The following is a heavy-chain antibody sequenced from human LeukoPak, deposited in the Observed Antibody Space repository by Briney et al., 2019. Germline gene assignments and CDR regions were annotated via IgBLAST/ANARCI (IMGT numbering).Heavy chain of an antibody. D-gene: IGHD2-15*01. CDR1: GFSFSDYY. V-gene: IGHV3-11*01. CDR2: ISPSGYAI. J-gene: IGHJ6*02. CDR3: AEDSSGMDV. Sequence: GGSLRLSCAASGFSFSDYYMSWIRQAPGKGLEWLSYISPSGYAIYYGDSVRGRFTVSRDNAKNSLFLQMNSLRVEDTAVYYCAEDSSGMDVWGQGTTVTVSS.